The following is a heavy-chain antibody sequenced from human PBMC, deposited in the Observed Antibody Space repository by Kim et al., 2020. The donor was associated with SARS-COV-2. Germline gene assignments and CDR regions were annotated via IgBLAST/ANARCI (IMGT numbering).Heavy chain of an antibody. D-gene: IGHD1-7*01. J-gene: IGHJ6*02. Sequence: GGSLRLSCAASEFTFSSYWMTWVRQAPGKGLEFVAIIKYDGSQTYYVESMKGRFTISRDNVKNSLDLQMNSLRVEDMAVYYCVRGTRADVWGQGTTVTVSS. CDR1: EFTFSSYW. CDR3: VRGTRADV. CDR2: IKYDGSQT. V-gene: IGHV3-7*03.